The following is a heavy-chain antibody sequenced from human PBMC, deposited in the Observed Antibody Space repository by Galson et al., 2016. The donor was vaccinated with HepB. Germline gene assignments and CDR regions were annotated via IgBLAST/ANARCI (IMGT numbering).Heavy chain of an antibody. Sequence: SLRLSCAASGFTFSSYAMSWVRQAPGKGLGWVSAMSGSGASTFYADSVKGRFTISRDNSKNTRYLQMNSLRAEDTAVYYCAKEENWNYGVWWYFDLWGRGPLVTVSS. CDR3: AKEENWNYGVWWYFDL. CDR2: MSGSGAST. D-gene: IGHD1-7*01. J-gene: IGHJ2*01. CDR1: GFTFSSYA. V-gene: IGHV3-23*01.